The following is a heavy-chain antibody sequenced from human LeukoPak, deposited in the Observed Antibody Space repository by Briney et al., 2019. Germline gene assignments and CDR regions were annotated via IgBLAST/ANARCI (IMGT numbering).Heavy chain of an antibody. CDR1: GHTFTSYD. J-gene: IGHJ5*02. V-gene: IGHV1-8*01. CDR2: MNPNSGNT. D-gene: IGHD1-26*01. CDR3: ARGAGGTSGSYYVWLQWLDP. Sequence: ASVKVSCKASGHTFTSYDINWVRQATGQGLEWMGWMNPNSGNTGYAQKFQGRVTMTRNTSISTAYMELSSLRSEDTAVYYCARGAGGTSGSYYVWLQWLDPWGQGTLVTVSS.